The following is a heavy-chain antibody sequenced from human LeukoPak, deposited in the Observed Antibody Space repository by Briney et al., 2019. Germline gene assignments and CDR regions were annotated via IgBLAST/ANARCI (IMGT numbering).Heavy chain of an antibody. CDR3: AKTSGYYAYYSGMDV. Sequence: GGSLRLSCAASGFSFAGYALTWVRQAPGQGLEWVSGITGGGTSTYHADFVKGRLTISRDNSQNTVYLQMNSLRVEDTAVYYCAKTSGYYAYYSGMDVWGKGTTVTVSS. CDR1: GFSFAGYA. CDR2: ITGGGTST. J-gene: IGHJ6*04. D-gene: IGHD5-12*01. V-gene: IGHV3-23*01.